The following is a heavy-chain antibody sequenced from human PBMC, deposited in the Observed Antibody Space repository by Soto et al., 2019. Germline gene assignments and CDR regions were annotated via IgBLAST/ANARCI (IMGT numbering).Heavy chain of an antibody. CDR1: GVTMSDAGYS. V-gene: IGHV4-30-2*01. CDR3: ARGGGYDSFDL. D-gene: IGHD2-15*01. J-gene: IGHJ4*02. Sequence: PSEALSLTGNVSGVTMSDAGYSCTWTRQTPGKGLVWLGYIAHPERTCYSPSFKSRLPLSIQRTRNQYSLSLSSMTAADKAVYYCARGGGYDSFDLWGKGIQVTVAS. CDR2: IAHPERT.